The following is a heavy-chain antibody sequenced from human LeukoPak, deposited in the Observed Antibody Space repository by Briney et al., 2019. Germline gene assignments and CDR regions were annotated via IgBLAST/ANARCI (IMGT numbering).Heavy chain of an antibody. CDR3: AKEARDVGALGEFFRH. Sequence: GGSLRLSCEASGFIFTSYAMNWVRQTPGKGLEWVSGISGYSGSTEYADAVKGRFVISRDNSKNMLHLQMNSLKSEDTAVYYCAKEARDVGALGEFFRHWGQGTLVTVSS. D-gene: IGHD1-26*01. CDR2: ISGYSGST. J-gene: IGHJ1*01. V-gene: IGHV3-23*01. CDR1: GFIFTSYA.